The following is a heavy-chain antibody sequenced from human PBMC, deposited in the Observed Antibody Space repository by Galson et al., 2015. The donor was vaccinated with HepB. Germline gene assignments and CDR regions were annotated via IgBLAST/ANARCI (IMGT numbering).Heavy chain of an antibody. CDR2: ISYGSHK. J-gene: IGHJ4*02. D-gene: IGHD6-19*01. CDR3: ARDPREQWLVPTFLFDS. Sequence: SLRLSCAASGFIFSNYGMHWVRQAPGKGLEWVAAISYGSHKYHADSVRGRFTISRDNSKNTLYLQMNGMSADDTAVYHCARDPREQWLVPTFLFDSWGQGTLVTVSS. CDR1: GFIFSNYG. V-gene: IGHV3-30*03.